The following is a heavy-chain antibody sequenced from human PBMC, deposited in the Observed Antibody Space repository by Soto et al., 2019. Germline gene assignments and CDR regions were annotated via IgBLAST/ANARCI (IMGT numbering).Heavy chain of an antibody. J-gene: IGHJ4*02. CDR3: AKGFGLVVAADYFDY. V-gene: IGHV3-30*18. Sequence: QVQLLESGGGVVQPGRSLRLSCAASGFTFSSYGMHWVRQAPGKGLEWVGVISYDGSNKYYADSVKGRFTISRDNSKNTRYLQMISLKAEDTAVYYCAKGFGLVVAADYFDYWGQGILVTVSS. CDR1: GFTFSSYG. D-gene: IGHD2-15*01. CDR2: ISYDGSNK.